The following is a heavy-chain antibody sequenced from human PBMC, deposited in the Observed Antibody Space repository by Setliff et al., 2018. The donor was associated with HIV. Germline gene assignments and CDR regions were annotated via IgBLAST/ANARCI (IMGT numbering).Heavy chain of an antibody. CDR2: IIPIIRSA. CDR3: AREVASYSSRFDAFDV. J-gene: IGHJ3*01. V-gene: IGHV1-69*06. CDR1: GVTFTTYS. Sequence: ASVKVSCKTSGVTFTTYSITWVRQAPGQRLEWMGGIIPIIRSAKYAQKFQGRVTITADKSTSTAYMELSNLRSEDTAVYYCAREVASYSSRFDAFDVWGQGTTVTV. D-gene: IGHD6-13*01.